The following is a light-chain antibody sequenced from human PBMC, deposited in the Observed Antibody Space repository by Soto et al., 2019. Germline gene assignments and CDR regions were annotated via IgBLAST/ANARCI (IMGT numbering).Light chain of an antibody. CDR1: QSVLYSSNNKND. V-gene: IGKV4-1*01. CDR2: WAS. J-gene: IGKJ1*01. Sequence: DIVMTQSPDSLAVSLGESATINCKSSQSVLYSSNNKNDLAWYQQKPGQPPNLLVYWASTRESGVPDRFSGSGYGTDFTLTIRSLQDDDVSVYYCQQYYSTPWTFGQGTKVEIK. CDR3: QQYYSTPWT.